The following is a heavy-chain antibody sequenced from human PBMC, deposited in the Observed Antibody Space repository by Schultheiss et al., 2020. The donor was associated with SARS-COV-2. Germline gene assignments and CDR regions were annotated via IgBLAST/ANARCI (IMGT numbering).Heavy chain of an antibody. CDR2: ISGSGGST. CDR1: GFTFSSYD. V-gene: IGHV3-23*01. D-gene: IGHD3-16*01. CDR3: ARGANPWGYYFDY. J-gene: IGHJ4*02. Sequence: GGSLRLSCAASGFTFSSYDMHWVRQATGKGLEWVSAISGSGGSTYYADSVKGRFTISRDNSKNTLYLQMNTLRAEDTAVYYCARGANPWGYYFDYWGQGTLVTVSS.